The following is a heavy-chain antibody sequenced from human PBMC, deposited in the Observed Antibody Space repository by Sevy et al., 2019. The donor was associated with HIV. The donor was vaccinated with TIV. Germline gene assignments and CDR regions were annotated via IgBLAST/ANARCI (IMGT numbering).Heavy chain of an antibody. CDR3: ARDSRISGPYDSPGDFDY. CDR2: IYSGGST. J-gene: IGHJ4*02. D-gene: IGHD3-22*01. CDR1: GFTVSSNY. Sequence: GGSLRLSCAASGFTVSSNYMSWVRQAPGKGLEWVSVIYSGGSTYYADSVKGRFTISRDNSKNTLYLQMNSLRAEDTAVYYCARDSRISGPYDSPGDFDYWGQGTLVTVSS. V-gene: IGHV3-53*01.